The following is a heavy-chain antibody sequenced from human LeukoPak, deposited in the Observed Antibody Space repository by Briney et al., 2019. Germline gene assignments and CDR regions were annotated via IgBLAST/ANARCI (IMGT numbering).Heavy chain of an antibody. Sequence: SETLSLTCTVSGGSISSYYWSWIRQPPGKGLEWIAYISDIGSINYNPSLKSRVTISLDTSKNQFSLKLRSVTAAATAVHYCAGHHPRYTVDFWGQGTLVTVSS. D-gene: IGHD3-16*02. CDR2: ISDIGSI. J-gene: IGHJ4*02. V-gene: IGHV4-59*08. CDR1: GGSISSYY. CDR3: AGHHPRYTVDF.